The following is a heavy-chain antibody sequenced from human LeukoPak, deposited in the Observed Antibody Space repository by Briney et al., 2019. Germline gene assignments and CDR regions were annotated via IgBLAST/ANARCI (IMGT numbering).Heavy chain of an antibody. CDR1: GASISSSY. CDR2: IYYSGST. CDR3: ASTTYGDYYYYGMDV. D-gene: IGHD4-17*01. J-gene: IGHJ6*02. Sequence: SETLSLTCTVSGASISSSYWSWIRQPPGKGLEWIGYIYYSGSTNYNPSLKSRVTISVDTSKNQFSLKLSSVTAADTAVYYCASTTYGDYYYYGMDVWGQGTTVTVSS. V-gene: IGHV4-59*01.